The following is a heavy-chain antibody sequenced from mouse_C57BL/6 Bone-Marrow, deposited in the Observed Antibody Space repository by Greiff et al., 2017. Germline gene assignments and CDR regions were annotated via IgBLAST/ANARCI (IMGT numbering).Heavy chain of an antibody. V-gene: IGHV1-74*01. CDR1: GFTFTSYW. CDR2: IHPSDSYT. Sequence: QVQLQQPGAELVKPGASVKVSCKASGFTFTSYWMHWVKQRPGQGLEWIGRIHPSDSYTNSNQKFKGKATLTVDKSSSTAYMQLSSLTSEDSAVYYCAIPFTTVVEGFAYWGQGTLVTVSA. D-gene: IGHD1-1*01. J-gene: IGHJ3*01. CDR3: AIPFTTVVEGFAY.